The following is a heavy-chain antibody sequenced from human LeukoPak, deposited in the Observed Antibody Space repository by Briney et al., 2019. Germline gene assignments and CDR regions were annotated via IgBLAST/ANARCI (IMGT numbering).Heavy chain of an antibody. V-gene: IGHV3-74*01. CDR3: TRRVDATRWYDP. J-gene: IGHJ5*02. CDR2: INGDGSTT. Sequence: PGGSLRLSCAASGFTFSTYWMHWVRQAPGEGLVWVSRINGDGSTTSYADSVKGRFTISRDNAKNTLYLRMNSLRAEDTAVYYCTRRVDATRWYDPWGQGTLVTVSS. CDR1: GFTFSTYW. D-gene: IGHD2-15*01.